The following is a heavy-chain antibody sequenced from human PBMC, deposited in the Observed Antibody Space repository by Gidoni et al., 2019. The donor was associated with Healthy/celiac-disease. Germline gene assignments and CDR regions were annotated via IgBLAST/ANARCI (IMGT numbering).Heavy chain of an antibody. CDR3: ARGHYDILTGFNYYYYYGMDV. CDR1: GYTFTSYG. Sequence: QVQLVQSGAEVKKPGASVKVSCKASGYTFTSYGISWVRQAPGQGLEWMGWISAYNGNTNYAQKLQGRVTMTTDTSTSTAYMELRSLRSDDTAVYYCARGHYDILTGFNYYYYYGMDVWGQGTTVTVSS. D-gene: IGHD3-9*01. J-gene: IGHJ6*02. V-gene: IGHV1-18*04. CDR2: ISAYNGNT.